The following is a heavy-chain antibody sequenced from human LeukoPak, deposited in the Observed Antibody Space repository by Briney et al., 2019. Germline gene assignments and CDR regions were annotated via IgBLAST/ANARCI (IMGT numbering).Heavy chain of an antibody. Sequence: ASETLSLACTVSGGSIRSSYYYWGWIRQPPGKGLEWIGSIYDSGSTYYNPSLKSRVTISVDTSKNQFSLKLNSVTAADTAVYYCARRQKWYSSGWYRVSAFDIWGQGTMVTVSS. D-gene: IGHD6-19*01. CDR2: IYDSGST. V-gene: IGHV4-39*01. CDR3: ARRQKWYSSGWYRVSAFDI. J-gene: IGHJ3*02. CDR1: GGSIRSSYYY.